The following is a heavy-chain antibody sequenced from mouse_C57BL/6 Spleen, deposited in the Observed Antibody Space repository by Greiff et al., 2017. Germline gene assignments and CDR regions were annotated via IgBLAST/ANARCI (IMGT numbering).Heavy chain of an antibody. CDR1: GYTFTDYY. J-gene: IGHJ2*01. CDR3: SRTAQLYYFDY. V-gene: IGHV1-76*01. CDR2: IYPGSGNT. D-gene: IGHD3-2*02. Sequence: QLQESGAELVRPGASVKLSCKASGYTFTDYYINWVKQRPGQGLEWIARIYPGSGNTYYNEKFKGKATLTAEKSSSTAYMQLSRLTSEDYAVDFCSRTAQLYYFDYWGQGTTLTVSS.